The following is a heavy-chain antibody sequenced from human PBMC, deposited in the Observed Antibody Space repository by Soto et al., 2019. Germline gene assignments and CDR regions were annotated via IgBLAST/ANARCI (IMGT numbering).Heavy chain of an antibody. D-gene: IGHD2-2*01. J-gene: IGHJ3*02. CDR1: GGTFSSYT. Sequence: ASVKVSCKASGGTFSSYTISWVRQAPGQGLEWMGRIIPILGIANYAQKFQGRVTITADKSTSTAYMELSSLRSEDTAVYYCARGSVVPAAIVAFDIWGQGTMVTVSS. V-gene: IGHV1-69*02. CDR2: IIPILGIA. CDR3: ARGSVVPAAIVAFDI.